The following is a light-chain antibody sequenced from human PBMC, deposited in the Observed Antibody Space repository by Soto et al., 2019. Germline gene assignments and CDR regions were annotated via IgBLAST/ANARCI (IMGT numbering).Light chain of an antibody. CDR1: SSDVGSYNL. CDR2: EGS. V-gene: IGLV2-23*01. CDR3: CSFAGSSPLYF. Sequence: QSALTQPASVSGSPGQSITISCTGTSSDVGSYNLVSWYQQHPGKAPKLMIYEGSKRPSGVSNRFSGSKSGNTASLTISGPPGEDEGDYFCCSFAGSSPLYFFGTGTKLT. J-gene: IGLJ1*01.